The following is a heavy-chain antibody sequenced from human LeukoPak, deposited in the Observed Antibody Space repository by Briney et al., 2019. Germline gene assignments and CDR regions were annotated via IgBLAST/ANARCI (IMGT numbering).Heavy chain of an antibody. CDR1: GCSFSHDW. Sequence: GGSLRLSCVASGCSFSHDWMNWIRQPPGKGLQWVASIKQDGSEKHYVDSVKGRFTISRNNTKNSLYLQMNSLRADDTAVYFCARGSVLGATAWGQGTLVTVSS. CDR3: ARGSVLGATA. CDR2: IKQDGSEK. V-gene: IGHV3-7*02. J-gene: IGHJ4*02. D-gene: IGHD1-26*01.